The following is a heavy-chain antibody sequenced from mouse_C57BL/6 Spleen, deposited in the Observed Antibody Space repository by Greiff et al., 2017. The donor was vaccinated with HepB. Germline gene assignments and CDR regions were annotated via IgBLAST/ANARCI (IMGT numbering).Heavy chain of an antibody. CDR1: GYTFTDYN. V-gene: IGHV1-18*01. CDR2: INPNNGGT. Sequence: EVQLQQSGPELVKPGASVKIPCKASGYTFTDYNMDWVKQSHGKSLEWIGDINPNNGGTIYNQKFKGKATLTVDKSSSTAYMELRSLTSEDTAVYYCARSLYDGYYFDVWGTGTTVTVSS. CDR3: ARSLYDGYYFDV. J-gene: IGHJ1*03. D-gene: IGHD2-3*01.